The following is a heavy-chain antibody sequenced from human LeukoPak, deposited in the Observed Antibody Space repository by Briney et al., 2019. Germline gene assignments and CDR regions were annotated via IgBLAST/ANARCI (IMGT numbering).Heavy chain of an antibody. CDR1: GGSISSSSYY. V-gene: IGHV4-31*03. J-gene: IGHJ4*02. Sequence: SETLSLTCTVSGGSISSSSYYWSWIRQHPGKGLEWIGYIYYSGSTYYNPSLKSRVTISVDTSKNQFSLKLSSVTAADTAVYYCARVRGYCSGGSCYYFDYWGQGTLVTVSS. CDR3: ARVRGYCSGGSCYYFDY. D-gene: IGHD2-15*01. CDR2: IYYSGST.